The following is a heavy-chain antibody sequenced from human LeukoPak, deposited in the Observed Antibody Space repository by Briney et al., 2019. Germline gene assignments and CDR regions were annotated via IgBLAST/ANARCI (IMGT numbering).Heavy chain of an antibody. Sequence: PSETLSLTCTVSGGSISGYYGSWIRQPAGKGLELIGRIYTSEFTNYNPSLKSRVIMSVDTSKNQFSLKLNSVTAADTAVYYCARALSRSSSWESDPWGQGILVTVSS. CDR1: GGSISGYY. CDR2: IYTSEFT. CDR3: ARALSRSSSWESDP. V-gene: IGHV4-4*07. D-gene: IGHD6-13*01. J-gene: IGHJ5*02.